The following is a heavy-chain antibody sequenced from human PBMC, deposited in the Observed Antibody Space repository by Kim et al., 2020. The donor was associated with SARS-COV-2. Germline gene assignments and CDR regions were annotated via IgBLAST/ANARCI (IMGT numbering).Heavy chain of an antibody. Sequence: GWSLRLSCAASGFTFGTYWMHWVRQAPGKGLVWVSRIYTSGSRTMYADSVKGRFTISRDNAKNTVYLQMNSLRSEDTAVYYCVRVSGGWLAFNNNYYGMDVWGQGTTVTVSS. CDR3: VRVSGGWLAFNNNYYGMDV. CDR1: GFTFGTYW. V-gene: IGHV3-74*03. J-gene: IGHJ6*02. D-gene: IGHD3-3*02. CDR2: IYTSGSRT.